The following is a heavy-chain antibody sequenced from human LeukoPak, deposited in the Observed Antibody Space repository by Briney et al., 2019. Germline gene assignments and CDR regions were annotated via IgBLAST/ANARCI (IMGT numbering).Heavy chain of an antibody. Sequence: SETPSLTCTVSGGSISSYYWSWIRQPPGKGLEWIGYIYYSGSTNYNPSLKSRVTISVDTSKNQFSLKLSSVTAADTAVYYCARSTYSSSFHWGRGTLVTVSS. CDR1: GGSISSYY. V-gene: IGHV4-59*12. J-gene: IGHJ4*02. CDR2: IYYSGST. D-gene: IGHD6-6*01. CDR3: ARSTYSSSFH.